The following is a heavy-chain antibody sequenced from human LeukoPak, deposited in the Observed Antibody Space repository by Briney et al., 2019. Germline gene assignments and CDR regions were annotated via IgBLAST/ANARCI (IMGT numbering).Heavy chain of an antibody. CDR3: AKADDFWSGYYYYYGMDV. Sequence: GGSLRLSCAASGFTFSSYAMSWVRQAPGKGLEWVSAISSSGGSTYYADSVKGRFTISRDNSKNTLYLQMNSLRAEDTAVYYCAKADDFWSGYYYYYGMDVWGQGTTVTVSS. V-gene: IGHV3-23*01. CDR1: GFTFSSYA. CDR2: ISSSGGST. D-gene: IGHD3-3*01. J-gene: IGHJ6*02.